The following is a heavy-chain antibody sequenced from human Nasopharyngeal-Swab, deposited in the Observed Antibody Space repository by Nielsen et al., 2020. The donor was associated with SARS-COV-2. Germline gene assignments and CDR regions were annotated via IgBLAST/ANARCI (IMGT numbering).Heavy chain of an antibody. Sequence: SETLSLTCTVSGGSISSSSYYWGWIRQPPGKGLEWIGSIHYSGSTYYNPSLKSRVTISVDTSKNQFSLKLSSVTAADTAVYYCARHERRWLQLRISWFDPWGQGTLVTVSS. V-gene: IGHV4-39*01. CDR2: IHYSGST. D-gene: IGHD5-24*01. CDR3: ARHERRWLQLRISWFDP. CDR1: GGSISSSSYY. J-gene: IGHJ5*02.